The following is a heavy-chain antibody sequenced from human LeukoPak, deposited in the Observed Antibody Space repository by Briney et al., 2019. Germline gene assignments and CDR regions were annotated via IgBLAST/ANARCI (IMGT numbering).Heavy chain of an antibody. CDR2: LYYSGST. CDR1: GGSISSYY. Sequence: PSETLSLTCTVSGGSISSYYWSWIRQPPGKGLEWIVYLYYSGSTNYNPSLKSRVSISVDTSKNQFSLKLSSVTAADTAVYYCARDGDIQKFDYWGQGTLVTVSS. V-gene: IGHV4-59*01. D-gene: IGHD7-27*01. J-gene: IGHJ4*02. CDR3: ARDGDIQKFDY.